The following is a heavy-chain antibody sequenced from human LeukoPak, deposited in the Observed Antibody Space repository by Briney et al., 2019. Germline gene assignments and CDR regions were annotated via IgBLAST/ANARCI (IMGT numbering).Heavy chain of an antibody. V-gene: IGHV1-2*02. Sequence: ASVKVSCKASGYTFTGYYMHWVRQAPGQGLEWMGWINPNSGGTNYAQKFQGRDTMTRDTSISTAYMELSRLRSDDTAVYYCAREGDSSGPPQADDAFDIWGQGTMVTVSS. CDR3: AREGDSSGPPQADDAFDI. D-gene: IGHD6-19*01. CDR2: INPNSGGT. J-gene: IGHJ3*02. CDR1: GYTFTGYY.